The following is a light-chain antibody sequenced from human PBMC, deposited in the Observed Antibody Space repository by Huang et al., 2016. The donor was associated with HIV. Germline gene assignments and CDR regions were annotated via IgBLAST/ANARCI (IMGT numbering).Light chain of an antibody. J-gene: IGKJ1*01. CDR3: QQYASSPRT. CDR2: GAS. Sequence: EIVLTQSPGTLSLSPGERVTLSCRASQSVSRGFLAWYQQKPGQAPRLLIYGASSRATGVPYRFTGSGSGTDFSLTINRLQSEDFAVYYCQQYASSPRTFGQGTKVEIK. CDR1: QSVSRGF. V-gene: IGKV3-20*01.